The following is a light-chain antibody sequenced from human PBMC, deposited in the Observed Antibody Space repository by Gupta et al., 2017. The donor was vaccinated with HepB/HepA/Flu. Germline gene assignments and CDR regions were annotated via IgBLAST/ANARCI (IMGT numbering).Light chain of an antibody. V-gene: IGKV3-15*01. Sequence: EIVMTQSPATLSVSPGERATLSCRASQSVDINLAWYQQKPGQAPRLLIYGASTRATGIPGRFSGSGSGTEFTLTISSLQSEDFAVYYCQQCNNWPLTFGGGTKVEIK. J-gene: IGKJ4*01. CDR3: QQCNNWPLT. CDR2: GAS. CDR1: QSVDIN.